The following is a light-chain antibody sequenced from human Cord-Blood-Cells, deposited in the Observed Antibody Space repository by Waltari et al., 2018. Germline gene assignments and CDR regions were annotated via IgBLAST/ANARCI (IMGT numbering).Light chain of an antibody. V-gene: IGKV3-20*01. J-gene: IGKJ1*01. CDR2: GAS. CDR1: QSVSSSY. CDR3: QQYGSSPWT. Sequence: ELVLTQSPGTLSLSPVERVTLSCRASQSVSSSYLAWYQQKPGQAPRLLIYGASSRATGIPDRFSGSGSGTDFTLTISRLEPEDFAVYYCQQYGSSPWTFGQGTKVEIK.